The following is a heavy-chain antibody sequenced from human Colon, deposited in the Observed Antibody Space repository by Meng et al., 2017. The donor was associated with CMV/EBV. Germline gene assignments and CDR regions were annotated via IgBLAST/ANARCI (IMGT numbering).Heavy chain of an antibody. CDR1: GFTFDDYA. J-gene: IGHJ6*02. D-gene: IGHD1-7*01. Sequence: SLKIYCAASGFTFDDYAMHWVRQAPGKGLEWVAGITWNSGRTGYVDSVEGRFTISRDNAKNSLYLQMNGLRAEDTALYFCAKDISPVGGTTGYQGMDVWGQGTTVTVSS. CDR3: AKDISPVGGTTGYQGMDV. CDR2: ITWNSGRT. V-gene: IGHV3-9*01.